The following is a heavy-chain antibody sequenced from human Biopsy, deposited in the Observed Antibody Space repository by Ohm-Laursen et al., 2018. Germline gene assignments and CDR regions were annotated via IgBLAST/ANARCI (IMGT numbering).Heavy chain of an antibody. V-gene: IGHV3-30*18. D-gene: IGHD2/OR15-2a*01. CDR3: AKDKGTFNFYYYGMDV. Sequence: SLRLSCTASGFTFSNSGMHWVRQAPGKGLEWVAAISSDGSKTDYGDSVKGRLSISRDNSKNTLDLQMSSLRVEDTAVYFCAKDKGTFNFYYYGMDVWGQGTTVTVSS. J-gene: IGHJ6*02. CDR2: ISSDGSKT. CDR1: GFTFSNSG.